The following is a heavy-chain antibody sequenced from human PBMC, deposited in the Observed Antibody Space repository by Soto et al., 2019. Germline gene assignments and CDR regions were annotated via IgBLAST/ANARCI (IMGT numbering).Heavy chain of an antibody. CDR1: GSIFSSYA. CDR2: ISKDGSVK. Sequence: QVELVESGGRVFQPGGSLRPSCEASGSIFSSYAIHWVRQAPGKGLGWVAVISKDGSVKYYTDSVRGRFTISRDKSKNTVSLEMNNMRDDDTGVFYCVRSRSGAVPDSFGYWGQGTLVTVSS. V-gene: IGHV3-30-3*01. CDR3: VRSRSGAVPDSFGY. D-gene: IGHD3-3*01. J-gene: IGHJ4*02.